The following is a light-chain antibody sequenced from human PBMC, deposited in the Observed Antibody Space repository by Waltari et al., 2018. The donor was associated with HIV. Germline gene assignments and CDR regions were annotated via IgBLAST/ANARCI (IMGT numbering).Light chain of an antibody. Sequence: MVMTQSPATLSVSPGGSATISCRTSDSIGNNLIWYQQRPGQAPRVLIYGASTRAPGIPGRITVSGSGTEFTLTINNLQPEDTAVYYCHQHNYSPRSFGQGTRVDLK. J-gene: IGKJ1*01. V-gene: IGKV3-15*01. CDR1: DSIGNN. CDR3: HQHNYSPRS. CDR2: GAS.